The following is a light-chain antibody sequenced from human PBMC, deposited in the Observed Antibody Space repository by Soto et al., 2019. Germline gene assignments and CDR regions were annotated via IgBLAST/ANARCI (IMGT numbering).Light chain of an antibody. CDR1: SSDVGSYKY. J-gene: IGLJ2*01. CDR2: DVS. Sequence: QSALTQPASVSGSPGQSITISCTGTSSDVGSYKYVSWYQHYPGKAPKLIIYDVSNRPSGVSDRFSGSKSGTTASLTISGLQAEDEADYYCVSYTPSSTVLFGAGTNVTVL. CDR3: VSYTPSSTVL. V-gene: IGLV2-14*03.